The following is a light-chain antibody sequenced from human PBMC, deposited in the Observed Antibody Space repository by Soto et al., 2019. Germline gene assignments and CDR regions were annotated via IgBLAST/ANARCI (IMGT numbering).Light chain of an antibody. CDR3: SSYAGSDNPYV. CDR2: EVT. CDR1: SGDVGGYDY. J-gene: IGLJ1*01. V-gene: IGLV2-8*01. Sequence: QSVLTQPPSASGSPGQSVTISCTGTSGDVGGYDYVSWYQQHPGKAPKLMIYEVTKRPLGVPDRFSGSKSGNTASLTVSGLQAGDEADYYCSSYAGSDNPYVFGTGTKVTV.